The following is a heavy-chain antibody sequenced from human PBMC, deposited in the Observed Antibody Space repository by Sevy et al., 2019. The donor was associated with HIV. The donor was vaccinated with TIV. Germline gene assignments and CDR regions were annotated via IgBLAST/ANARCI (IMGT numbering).Heavy chain of an antibody. CDR3: AKESSYYDSSGYPLFDS. V-gene: IGHV3-23*01. CDR2: ISVSGGNT. Sequence: GGSLRLSCAASGFTFSSYAMSWVRQAPGKGLEWVSAISVSGGNTYYADSVKGRFTISRDNSENTLYLQMNSLRAEDTAVYYSAKESSYYDSSGYPLFDSWGQGTLVTVSS. J-gene: IGHJ4*02. CDR1: GFTFSSYA. D-gene: IGHD3-22*01.